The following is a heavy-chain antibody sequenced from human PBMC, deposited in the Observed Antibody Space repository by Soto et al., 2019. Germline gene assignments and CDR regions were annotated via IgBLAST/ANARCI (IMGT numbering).Heavy chain of an antibody. CDR1: GDPIIGYY. D-gene: IGHD5-18*01. J-gene: IGHJ4*02. CDR3: ARSLASAGYTYGNFDS. CDR2: IYSSGST. Sequence: SETLSITCSVSGDPIIGYYWSWIRQSPGKGLEWIGCIYSSGSTNYNPSLKSRVTISVDTSKNQFSLKVPSMTAADTAVYYCARSLASAGYTYGNFDSWGQGTLVTVSS. V-gene: IGHV4-59*01.